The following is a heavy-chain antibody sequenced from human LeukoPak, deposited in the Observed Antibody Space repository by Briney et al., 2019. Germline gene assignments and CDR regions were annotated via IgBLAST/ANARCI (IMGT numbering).Heavy chain of an antibody. CDR3: ARGIDDYGDYSVDY. CDR2: IYYSGTT. D-gene: IGHD4-17*01. J-gene: IGHJ4*02. CDR1: GGSISSYY. V-gene: IGHV4-59*01. Sequence: SETLSLTCIVSGGSISSYYWSWIRQPPGKGLEWIGYIYYSGTTTYNPSLKSRVTISIDMSNNHFSLNLRSVTAADKAVYYCARGIDDYGDYSVDYWGQGTLVTVSS.